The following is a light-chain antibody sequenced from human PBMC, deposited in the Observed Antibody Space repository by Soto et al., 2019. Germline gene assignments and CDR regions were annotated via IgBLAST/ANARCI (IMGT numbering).Light chain of an antibody. V-gene: IGKV3-15*01. J-gene: IGKJ5*01. Sequence: EIVLTQSPATLSSSPGERATLSGMASQSVSSYLAWYQQRPGQSPRLLIYGASSRATGIPARFSGSGSGTEFTLSISSLQSEDFAVYYCQQYNNWPFITFGQGTRLEIK. CDR3: QQYNNWPFIT. CDR1: QSVSSY. CDR2: GAS.